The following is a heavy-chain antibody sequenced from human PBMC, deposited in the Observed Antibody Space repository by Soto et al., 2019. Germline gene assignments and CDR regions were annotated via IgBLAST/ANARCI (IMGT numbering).Heavy chain of an antibody. J-gene: IGHJ6*03. D-gene: IGHD3-3*01. CDR1: GYTFTSYY. V-gene: IGHV1-46*03. Sequence: GASVKVSCKASGYTFTSYYMHWVRQAPGQGLEWMGIINPSGGSTSYAQKFQGRVTMTRDTSTSTVYMELSSLRSEDTAVYYCSRGCITIFGVVSIDYYYYYMDVWGKGTTVTVSS. CDR3: SRGCITIFGVVSIDYYYYYMDV. CDR2: INPSGGST.